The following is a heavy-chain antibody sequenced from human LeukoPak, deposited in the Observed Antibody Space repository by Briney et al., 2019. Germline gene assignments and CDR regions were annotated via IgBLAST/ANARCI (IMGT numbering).Heavy chain of an antibody. Sequence: SETLSLTCIVSDASFSSHYWTWIRQPPGKGLEWIGYISYTGSTNYNPSLKSRVTISVDTSKNQFSLKLSSVTAADTAVYYCARDPTTVTKGFDIWGQGTVVTVSS. CDR1: DASFSSHY. CDR3: ARDPTTVTKGFDI. D-gene: IGHD4-17*01. CDR2: ISYTGST. V-gene: IGHV4-59*11. J-gene: IGHJ3*02.